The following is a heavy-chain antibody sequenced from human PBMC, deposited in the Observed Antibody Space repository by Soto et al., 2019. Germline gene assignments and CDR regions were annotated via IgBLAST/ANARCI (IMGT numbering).Heavy chain of an antibody. V-gene: IGHV4-34*01. J-gene: IGHJ6*02. CDR1: GGSFSGYY. Sequence: SETLSLTYAVYGGSFSGYYWSWIRQPPGKGLEWIGEINHSGSTNYNPSLKSRVTISVDTSKNQFSLKLSSVTAADTAVYYCARALYDFWSGYSIDMDVWGQGTTVT. D-gene: IGHD3-3*01. CDR2: INHSGST. CDR3: ARALYDFWSGYSIDMDV.